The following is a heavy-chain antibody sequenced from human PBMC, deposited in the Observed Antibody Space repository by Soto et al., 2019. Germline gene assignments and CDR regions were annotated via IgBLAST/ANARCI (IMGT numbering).Heavy chain of an antibody. J-gene: IGHJ6*02. CDR2: IIPIFGTA. D-gene: IGHD4-4*01. V-gene: IGHV1-69*12. CDR1: GGTFSSYA. CDR3: ARDNTVTTLRDYYYCGMDV. Sequence: QVQLVQSGAEVKKPGSSVKVSCKASGGTFSSYAISWVRQAPGQGLEWMGGIIPIFGTANYAQKFQGRVTIAADESTSTAYMELRSLRSEDTAVYYCARDNTVTTLRDYYYCGMDVWGQGTTVTVSS.